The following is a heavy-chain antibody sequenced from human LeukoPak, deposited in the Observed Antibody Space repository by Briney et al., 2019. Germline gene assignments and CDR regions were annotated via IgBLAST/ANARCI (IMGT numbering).Heavy chain of an antibody. V-gene: IGHV3-7*01. D-gene: IGHD2-15*01. CDR2: IRGDAGDK. CDR3: ARDVRGALDF. J-gene: IGHJ4*02. CDR1: GFTFSRYW. Sequence: GSLSLSCAASGFTFSRYWMAWVRQAPGKGLEWVANIRGDAGDKGSADSVKGRFTISRDNDKNSLHLQMNSLTAEDTAVYYCARDVRGALDFWGQGTLVVVSS.